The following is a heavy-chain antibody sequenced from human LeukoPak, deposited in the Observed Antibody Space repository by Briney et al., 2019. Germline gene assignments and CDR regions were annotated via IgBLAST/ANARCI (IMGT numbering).Heavy chain of an antibody. J-gene: IGHJ4*02. CDR3: AGRPSGEGLAPLDY. Sequence: GGSLRLSCAASGLAFSSSTMSWVRQAPGKGLECVSIISGSGAATYYTDSVTGRFTFSRDNSKNTLFLQMNSLRAEDTAVYYCAGRPSGEGLAPLDYWGQGALVAVSS. D-gene: IGHD1-14*01. V-gene: IGHV3-23*01. CDR1: GLAFSSST. CDR2: ISGSGAAT.